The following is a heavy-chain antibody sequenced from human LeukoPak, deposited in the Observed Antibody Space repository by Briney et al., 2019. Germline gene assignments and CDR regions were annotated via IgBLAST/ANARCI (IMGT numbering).Heavy chain of an antibody. CDR3: ARGDSSGSISFDY. Sequence: ASVKVSCKASGYTFTGYYMHWVRQAPRQGLEWMGWINPNSGGTNYAQKFQGRVTMTRDTSISTAYMELSRLRSDDTAVYYCARGDSSGSISFDYWGQGTLVTVSS. J-gene: IGHJ4*02. D-gene: IGHD6-19*01. CDR1: GYTFTGYY. V-gene: IGHV1-2*02. CDR2: INPNSGGT.